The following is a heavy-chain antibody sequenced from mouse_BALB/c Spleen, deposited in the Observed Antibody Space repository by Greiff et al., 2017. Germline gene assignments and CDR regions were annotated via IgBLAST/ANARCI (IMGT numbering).Heavy chain of an antibody. J-gene: IGHJ4*01. Sequence: QVQLKESGAELVKPGASVKLSCKTSGYTFTSYWIQWVKQRPGQGLGWIGEIFPGTGTTYYNEKFKGKATLTIDTSSSTAYMQLSSLTSEDSAVYFCARSRAMDYWGQGTSVTVSS. CDR1: GYTFTSYW. V-gene: IGHV1S132*01. CDR3: ARSRAMDY. CDR2: IFPGTGTT.